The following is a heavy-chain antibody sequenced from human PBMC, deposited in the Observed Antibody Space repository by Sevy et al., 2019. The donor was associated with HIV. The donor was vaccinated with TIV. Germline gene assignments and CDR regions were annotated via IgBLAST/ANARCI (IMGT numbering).Heavy chain of an antibody. J-gene: IGHJ4*02. Sequence: GGSLRLSCAASGFTFSSYGMHWVRQAPGKGLEWVAVISYDGSNKYYADSVKGRFTISRDNSKNTLYLQMNSLRAEDTAVYYCAKDLSMQLWSNSYFDYWGQGTLVTASS. D-gene: IGHD5-18*01. CDR1: GFTFSSYG. V-gene: IGHV3-30*18. CDR3: AKDLSMQLWSNSYFDY. CDR2: ISYDGSNK.